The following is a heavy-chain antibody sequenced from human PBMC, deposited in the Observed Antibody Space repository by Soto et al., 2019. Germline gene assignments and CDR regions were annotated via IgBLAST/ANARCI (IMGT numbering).Heavy chain of an antibody. CDR1: GGTFSSYA. Sequence: QVQLVQSGAEVKKPGSSVKVSCKASGGTFSSYAISWVRQAPGQGLEWMGGIIPIFGTANYAQKFQGRVTITADKSTSTAYMELSSLRSEDTAVYYCASLTRVVVPYYYGMDVWGQGTTVTVSS. J-gene: IGHJ6*02. CDR2: IIPIFGTA. D-gene: IGHD2-15*01. CDR3: ASLTRVVVPYYYGMDV. V-gene: IGHV1-69*06.